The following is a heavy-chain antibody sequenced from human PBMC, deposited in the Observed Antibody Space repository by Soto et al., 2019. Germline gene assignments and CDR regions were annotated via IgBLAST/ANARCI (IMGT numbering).Heavy chain of an antibody. CDR3: ARVAIACPSSSCYNHYYYCLDV. V-gene: IGHV4-30-4*01. J-gene: IGHJ6*02. CDR2: IYYRGST. Sequence: SETLSLTCTVSGGSISSDNFFWSWIRQPPGEGLEWIGYIYYRGSTYYNPSLESRLTLLVDTSKNQFSLKLRSVTAADTAVYYCARVAIACPSSSCYNHYYYCLDVSGQAPTGTRSS. CDR1: GGSISSDNFF. D-gene: IGHD2-2*02.